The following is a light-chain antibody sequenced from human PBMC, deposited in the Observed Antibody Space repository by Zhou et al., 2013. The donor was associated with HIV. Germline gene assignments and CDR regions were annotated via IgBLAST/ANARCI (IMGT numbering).Light chain of an antibody. J-gene: IGKJ2*04. Sequence: EIVLTQSPGTLSLSPGERATLSCRASQSVSNSYLAWYQQKSGQAPRLLIFNSSDRATGTPVRFSGSGSGTDFSLTISSLEPEDFAVYYCQQYGSSPLCSFGQGTKLEIK. CDR1: QSVSNSY. V-gene: IGKV3-20*01. CDR3: QQYGSSPLCS. CDR2: NSS.